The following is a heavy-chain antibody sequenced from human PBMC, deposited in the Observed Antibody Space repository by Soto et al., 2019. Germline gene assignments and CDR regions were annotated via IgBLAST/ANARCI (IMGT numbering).Heavy chain of an antibody. CDR2: ISSSSSTI. V-gene: IGHV3-48*02. D-gene: IGHD6-19*01. CDR3: ARAGYSSGWYVFDFDY. J-gene: IGHJ4*02. CDR1: GFTFSSYS. Sequence: EVRLVESGGGLVQPGGSLRLSCAASGFTFSSYSMNWVRQAPGKGLEWVSYISSSSSTIYYADSVKGRFTISRDNGKNSLYLQMSCRRDEDTAVYYCARAGYSSGWYVFDFDYWGQGTLVTVSS.